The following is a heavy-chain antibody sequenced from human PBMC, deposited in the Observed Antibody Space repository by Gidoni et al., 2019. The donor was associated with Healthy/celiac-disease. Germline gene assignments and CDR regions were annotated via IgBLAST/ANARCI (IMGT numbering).Heavy chain of an antibody. D-gene: IGHD2-8*01. Sequence: EVQLLESGGGLVQPGGSLRLSCAASGFTFSSYAMSWVRQAPGKGLEWVSAISGSGGSTYYADSVKGRFTISRDNSKNTLYLQMNSLRAEDTAVYYCAKGVIMVYATPENNLDYWGQGTLVTVSS. CDR2: ISGSGGST. CDR1: GFTFSSYA. CDR3: AKGVIMVYATPENNLDY. V-gene: IGHV3-23*01. J-gene: IGHJ4*02.